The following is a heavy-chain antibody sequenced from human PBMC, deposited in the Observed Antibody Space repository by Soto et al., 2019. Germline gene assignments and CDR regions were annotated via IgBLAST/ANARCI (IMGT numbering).Heavy chain of an antibody. D-gene: IGHD5-18*01. CDR3: ARGRDVDTAMVTRWYWFDP. CDR2: IIPIFGTA. Sequence: SGKVSVKASGGTFISYAISWVRQAPGQGLEWMGGIIPIFGTANYAQKFQGRVTITADESTSTAYMELSSLRSEDTAVYYCARGRDVDTAMVTRWYWFDPWGQGTLVTVSS. V-gene: IGHV1-69*13. CDR1: GGTFISYA. J-gene: IGHJ5*02.